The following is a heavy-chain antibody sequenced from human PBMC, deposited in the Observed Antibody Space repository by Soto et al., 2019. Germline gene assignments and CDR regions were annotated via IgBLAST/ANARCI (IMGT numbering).Heavy chain of an antibody. CDR1: GGSIGSGGYC. V-gene: IGHV4-30-2*05. CDR3: ARLSSRMINAFDI. Sequence: SQLQSLTYAVSGGSIGSGGYCWSWIRQPPGKGLEWIGYIYYSGSTYYNPSLKSRVTISVDTSKNQFSLKLSSVTAADTAVYYCARLSSRMINAFDIWGQGTMVTVSS. CDR2: IYYSGST. J-gene: IGHJ3*02. D-gene: IGHD3-16*01.